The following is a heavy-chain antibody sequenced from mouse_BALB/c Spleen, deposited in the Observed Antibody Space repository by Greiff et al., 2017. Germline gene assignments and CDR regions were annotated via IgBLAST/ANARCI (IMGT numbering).Heavy chain of an antibody. V-gene: IGHV1-7*01. J-gene: IGHJ4*01. CDR1: GYTFTSYW. Sequence: QVQLQQSGAELAKPGASVKMSCKASGYTFTSYWMHWVKQRPGQGLEWIGYINPSTGYTEYNQKFKDKATLTADKSSSTAYMQLSSLTSEDSAVYYCARDGSRGYYAMDYWGQGTSVTVSS. CDR3: ARDGSRGYYAMDY. D-gene: IGHD1-1*01. CDR2: INPSTGYT.